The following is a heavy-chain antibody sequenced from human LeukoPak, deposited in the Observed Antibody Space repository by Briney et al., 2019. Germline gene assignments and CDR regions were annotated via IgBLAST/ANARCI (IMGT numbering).Heavy chain of an antibody. CDR2: ISCATRSI. D-gene: IGHD2-21*02. CDR3: ARGVGYCGGDCYRAFDI. J-gene: IGHJ3*02. V-gene: IGHV3-48*02. CDR1: GFTFSSYS. Sequence: GGSLRLSCAASGFTFSSYSMNWVRQAPGKGLEWVSYISCATRSIYYADSLKGRFTISRDNAKNSLYLQMNSLRDEDTAVYYCARGVGYCGGDCYRAFDIWGQGTVVTVSS.